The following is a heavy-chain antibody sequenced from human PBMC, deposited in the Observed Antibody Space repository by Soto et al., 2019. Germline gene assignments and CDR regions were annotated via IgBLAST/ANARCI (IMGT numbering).Heavy chain of an antibody. Sequence: QVQLVESGGGVVQPGRSLRLSCAASGFTFSSYGMHWVRQAPGKGLEWMAVIWYDGSNKYYADSVKGRFTISRDNSKNTLYLQMNSLRAEDTAVYYCARDRLLLWFGELDAFDIWGQGTMVTVSS. CDR2: IWYDGSNK. CDR3: ARDRLLLWFGELDAFDI. D-gene: IGHD3-10*01. V-gene: IGHV3-33*01. CDR1: GFTFSSYG. J-gene: IGHJ3*02.